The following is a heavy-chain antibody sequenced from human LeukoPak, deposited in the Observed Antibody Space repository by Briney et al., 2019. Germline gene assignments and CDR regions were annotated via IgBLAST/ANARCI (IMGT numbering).Heavy chain of an antibody. CDR2: VSYDGSKK. CDR1: GFTSSSYA. CDR3: ANNPTGEYLAFDY. Sequence: GGSLRLSCAASGFTSSSYAMHWVRQAPGKGLEWVAVVSYDGSKKYYADTVKGRFTISRDSSKNTLYLQMNSLRAEDTAVYYCANNPTGEYLAFDYWGQGTLVTVSS. D-gene: IGHD1-1*01. V-gene: IGHV3-30-3*01. J-gene: IGHJ4*02.